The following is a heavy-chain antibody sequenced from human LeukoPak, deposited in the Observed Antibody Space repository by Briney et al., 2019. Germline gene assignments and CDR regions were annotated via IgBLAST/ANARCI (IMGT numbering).Heavy chain of an antibody. CDR2: IKQDGSEK. CDR3: ARDGYYDFWSGYYPQLFDY. D-gene: IGHD3-3*01. V-gene: IGHV3-7*01. J-gene: IGHJ4*02. Sequence: PGGSLRLSCAASGFTFSSYWMSWVRQAPGKGLEWVANIKQDGSEKYYVDSVKGRFTISRDNAKNSLYLRMNSLRAEDTAVYYCARDGYYDFWSGYYPQLFDYWGQGTLVTVSS. CDR1: GFTFSSYW.